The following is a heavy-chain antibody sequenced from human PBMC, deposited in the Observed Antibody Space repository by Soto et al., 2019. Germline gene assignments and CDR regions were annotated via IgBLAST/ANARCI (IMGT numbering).Heavy chain of an antibody. CDR2: INPKSGGT. Sequence: GASVKVSCKASGYSFTDYHIHWVRQAPGQWLEWLGRINPKSGGTSTAQKFQGWVTMTTDTSISTASMELTRLTSDDTAIYYCARGDSTDCSNGVCSFFYNHDMDVWGQGTTVTVSS. CDR1: GYSFTDYH. V-gene: IGHV1-2*04. CDR3: ARGDSTDCSNGVCSFFYNHDMDV. D-gene: IGHD2-8*01. J-gene: IGHJ6*02.